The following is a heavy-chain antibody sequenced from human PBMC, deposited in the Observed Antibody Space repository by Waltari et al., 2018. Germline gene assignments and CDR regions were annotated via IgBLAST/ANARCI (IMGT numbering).Heavy chain of an antibody. Sequence: QVQLQESGPGLVKPSETLSLTCTVSGASINRGSYFWGWIRQPAGEGLEFIGRIYNNGNTIYNPSLTGRVTITMDMSRNQFSLRLKSVTAADTAGYYCTRDPAGGIDVWGQGTLVTVSS. J-gene: IGHJ4*02. CDR1: GASINRGSYF. CDR3: TRDPAGGIDV. V-gene: IGHV4-61*02. CDR2: IYNNGNT. D-gene: IGHD3-16*01.